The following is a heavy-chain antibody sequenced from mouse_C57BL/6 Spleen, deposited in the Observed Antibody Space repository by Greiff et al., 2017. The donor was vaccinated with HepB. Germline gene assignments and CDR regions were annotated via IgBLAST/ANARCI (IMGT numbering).Heavy chain of an antibody. D-gene: IGHD2-3*01. CDR2: INPSNGGT. Sequence: QVQLQQPGTELVKPGASVKLSCKASGYTFTSYWMHWVKQRPGQGLEWIGNINPSNGGTNYNDKFKSKATLTVDKSSSTAYMQLSSLTSEDSAVYYCARFLYDGYPWFAYWGQGTLVTVSA. J-gene: IGHJ3*01. CDR3: ARFLYDGYPWFAY. V-gene: IGHV1-53*01. CDR1: GYTFTSYW.